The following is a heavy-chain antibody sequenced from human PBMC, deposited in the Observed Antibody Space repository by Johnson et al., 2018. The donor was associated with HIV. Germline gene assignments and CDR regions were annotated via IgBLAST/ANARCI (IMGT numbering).Heavy chain of an antibody. D-gene: IGHD2/OR15-2a*01. CDR3: ARVPSFLGRGLDAFDI. Sequence: EQLVESGGGLVHPGGSLRLSCGASGFTFSSYGMTWVRQAPGKGLEWVSGISGSGTSTYYADSVKGRFTIFRDNSRNTLYLQMNSLRVDDTAVYYCARVPSFLGRGLDAFDIWGQWTMVTVSS. CDR2: ISGSGTST. V-gene: IGHV3-23*04. CDR1: GFTFSSYG. J-gene: IGHJ3*02.